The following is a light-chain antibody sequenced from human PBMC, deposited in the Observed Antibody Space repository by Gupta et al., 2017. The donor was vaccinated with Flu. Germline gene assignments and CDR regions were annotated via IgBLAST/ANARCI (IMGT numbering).Light chain of an antibody. V-gene: IGKV2-28*01. Sequence: DVVLAQSRLCLPVTHGEPTSISCRSSQILLHSNGYNYLDWYLQKPGQPPQLLIYLGSTRASGVPDRFSGSGSGTDFTLKISSVEAEDFGVYYCLQALHSLLTFGQGTQVEIK. J-gene: IGKJ1*01. CDR1: QILLHSNGYNY. CDR2: LGS. CDR3: LQALHSLLT.